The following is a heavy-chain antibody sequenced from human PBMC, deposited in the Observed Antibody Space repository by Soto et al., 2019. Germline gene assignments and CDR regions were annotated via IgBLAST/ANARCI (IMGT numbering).Heavy chain of an antibody. V-gene: IGHV3-23*01. J-gene: IGHJ6*02. CDR3: ARGDRGGAGSPASYYYSDLDV. Sequence: DVQLLESGGHLVQPGGALRLSCAASGFTFSSYAMSWVRQAPGKGLEWVSSVSAGGDMTYYSDSVKGRFTIYRDNSNNALFLQMNSLRIEDTALYYCARGDRGGAGSPASYYYSDLDVWGQGTTVTVS. CDR1: GFTFSSYA. CDR2: VSAGGDMT. D-gene: IGHD2-21*01.